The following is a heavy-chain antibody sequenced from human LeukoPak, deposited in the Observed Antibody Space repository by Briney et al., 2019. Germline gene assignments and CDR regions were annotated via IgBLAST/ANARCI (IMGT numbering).Heavy chain of an antibody. CDR1: GFTFSSYA. CDR2: ISSSSSYI. Sequence: PGGSLRLSCAASGFTFSSYAMTWVRQAPGKGLEWVSSISSSSSYIYYADSVKGRFTISRDNAKNSLYLQMNSLRAEDTAVYYCASALRIYYYFDYWGQGTLVTVSS. D-gene: IGHD1-26*01. CDR3: ASALRIYYYFDY. V-gene: IGHV3-21*04. J-gene: IGHJ4*02.